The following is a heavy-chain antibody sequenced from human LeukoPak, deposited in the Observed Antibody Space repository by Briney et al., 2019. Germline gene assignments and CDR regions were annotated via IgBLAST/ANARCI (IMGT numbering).Heavy chain of an antibody. CDR2: VSYDGSNK. D-gene: IGHD2-2*01. J-gene: IGHJ4*02. V-gene: IGHV3-30*18. CDR1: GFTFSSYG. Sequence: GGSLRLSCAASGFTFSSYGMHWVRQAPGKGLEWVAVVSYDGSNKFYTDSVKGRFTISRDNSKNMMYLQMNSLRAEDTAVYYCAKEWSRTSFFENWGQGTLVTVSS. CDR3: AKEWSRTSFFEN.